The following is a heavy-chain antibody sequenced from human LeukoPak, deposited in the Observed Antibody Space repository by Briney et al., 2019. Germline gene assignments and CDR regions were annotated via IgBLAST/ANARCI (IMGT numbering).Heavy chain of an antibody. CDR3: AGGTLYRGWSYYLDF. J-gene: IGHJ4*02. CDR1: GFTFSSYE. Sequence: GGSLRLSCAASGFTFSSYEMNWVRQAPGKGLEWVSYISSSGSTIYYADSVKGRFTISRENAKNSLYLQMNTLTAGDTAMYYCAGGTLYRGWSYYLDFWGQGSQVTVSS. CDR2: ISSSGSTI. D-gene: IGHD6-19*01. V-gene: IGHV3-48*03.